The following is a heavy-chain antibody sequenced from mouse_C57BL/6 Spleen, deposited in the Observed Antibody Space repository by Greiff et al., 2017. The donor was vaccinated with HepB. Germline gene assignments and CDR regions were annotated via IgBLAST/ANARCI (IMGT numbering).Heavy chain of an antibody. Sequence: DVMLVESGGDLVKPGGSLKLSCAASGFTFSSYGMSWVRQTPDKRLEWVATISSGGSYTYYPDSVKGRFTISRDNAKNTLYLQMSSLKSEDTAMYYCAREGLGPYFDYWGQGTTLTVSS. CDR1: GFTFSSYG. CDR3: AREGLGPYFDY. V-gene: IGHV5-6*02. CDR2: ISSGGSYT. D-gene: IGHD3-3*01. J-gene: IGHJ2*01.